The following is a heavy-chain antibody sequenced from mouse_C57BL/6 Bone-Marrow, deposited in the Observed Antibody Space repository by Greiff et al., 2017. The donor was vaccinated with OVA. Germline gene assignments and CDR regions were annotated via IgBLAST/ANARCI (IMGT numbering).Heavy chain of an antibody. V-gene: IGHV3-6*01. D-gene: IGHD1-1*01. J-gene: IGHJ1*03. Sequence: EVQRVESGPGLVKPSQSLSLTCSVTGYSITSGYYWNWIRQFPGNKLEWMGYISYDGSNNYNPSLKNRISITRDTSKNQFFLKLNSVTTEDTATYYCASPFHYYGSSHWYFDVWGTGTTVTVAS. CDR2: ISYDGSN. CDR1: GYSITSGYY. CDR3: ASPFHYYGSSHWYFDV.